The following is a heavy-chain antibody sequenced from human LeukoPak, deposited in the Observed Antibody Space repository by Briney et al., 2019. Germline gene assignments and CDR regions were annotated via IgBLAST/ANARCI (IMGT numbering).Heavy chain of an antibody. V-gene: IGHV3-74*01. Sequence: GGSLRLSCAASGFTFSSYWMHWVRQAPGKGLVWVSRINSGGSSTSYADSVKGRFTISRDNAKNTLYLQMNSLRAEDTAVYYCARGSYYDFWSGRHTPTDCWGQGTLVTVSS. CDR2: INSGGSST. J-gene: IGHJ4*02. CDR3: ARGSYYDFWSGRHTPTDC. CDR1: GFTFSSYW. D-gene: IGHD3-3*01.